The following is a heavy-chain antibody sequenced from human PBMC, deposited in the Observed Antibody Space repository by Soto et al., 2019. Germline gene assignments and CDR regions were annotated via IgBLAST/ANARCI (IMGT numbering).Heavy chain of an antibody. CDR1: GYTFTSYD. V-gene: IGHV1-8*01. CDR3: ARGLRGYSYGLDAFDI. Sequence: GASVKVSCKASGYTFTSYDINWVRQATGQGLEWMGWMNPNSGNTGYAQKFQGRVTMTRNTSISTAYMELSSLRSEDTAVYYCARGLRGYSYGLDAFDIWGQGTMVTVSS. D-gene: IGHD5-18*01. CDR2: MNPNSGNT. J-gene: IGHJ3*02.